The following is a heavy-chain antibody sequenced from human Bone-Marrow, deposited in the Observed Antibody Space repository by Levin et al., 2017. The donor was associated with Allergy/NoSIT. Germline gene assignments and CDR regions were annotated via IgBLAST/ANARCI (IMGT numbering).Heavy chain of an antibody. D-gene: IGHD5-12*01. CDR2: INPSVGNT. Sequence: ASVKVSCKASGYTFSSYHVHWVRQAPGQGLEWMGLINPSVGNTNYAQKFQGRVSMTRDTSTSTVFMELSSLRAEDTAVYFCVRDDVVATTNYYFYYYMDVWGNGTTVTVSS. J-gene: IGHJ6*03. CDR1: GYTFSSYH. CDR3: VRDDVVATTNYYFYYYMDV. V-gene: IGHV1-46*03.